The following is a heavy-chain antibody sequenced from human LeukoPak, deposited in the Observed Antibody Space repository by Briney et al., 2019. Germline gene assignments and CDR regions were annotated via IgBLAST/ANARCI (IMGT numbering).Heavy chain of an antibody. V-gene: IGHV4-59*01. CDR1: GGSISSYY. CDR2: IYYSGST. Sequence: SETLSLTCTVSGGSISSYYWSWIRQPPGKGLEWVGYIYYSGSTNYNPSLKSRVTISVDTSKNQFSLKLSSVTAADTAVYYCARSGSSGYLVDYWGQGTLVTVSS. D-gene: IGHD3-22*01. CDR3: ARSGSSGYLVDY. J-gene: IGHJ4*02.